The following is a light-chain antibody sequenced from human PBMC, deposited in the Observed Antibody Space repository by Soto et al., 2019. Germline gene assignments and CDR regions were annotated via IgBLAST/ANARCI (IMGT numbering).Light chain of an antibody. V-gene: IGLV2-14*01. Sequence: QSVLTQPPSASGSPGQSVTISCTGTSSDVGGYDYVSWYQHHPGKAPKLLIYEVSYRPSGVSDRFSGSKSANTASLTISGLQAEDEAPYYCSSYTSGSLRVFGTGTMVTVL. CDR2: EVS. CDR1: SSDVGGYDY. J-gene: IGLJ1*01. CDR3: SSYTSGSLRV.